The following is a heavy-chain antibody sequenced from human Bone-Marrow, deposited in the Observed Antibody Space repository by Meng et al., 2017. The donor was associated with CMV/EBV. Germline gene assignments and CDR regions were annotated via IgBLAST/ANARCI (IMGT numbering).Heavy chain of an antibody. CDR1: GFTFSSYG. CDR3: APDDYDH. J-gene: IGHJ4*02. CDR2: IKQDGSEK. D-gene: IGHD1-14*01. Sequence: GESLKISCAASGFTFSSYGMHWVRQAPGKGLEWVANIKQDGSEKYYVDFVKGRFTISRDNAKNSLYLQMNSLTAEDTAVYYCAPDDYDHWGQGTLVTVSS. V-gene: IGHV3-7*01.